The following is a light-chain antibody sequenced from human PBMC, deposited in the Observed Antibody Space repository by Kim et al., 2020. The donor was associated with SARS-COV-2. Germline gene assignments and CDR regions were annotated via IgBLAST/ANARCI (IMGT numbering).Light chain of an antibody. CDR2: SNN. J-gene: IGLJ2*01. CDR3: AAWDDSLNGPV. V-gene: IGLV1-44*01. Sequence: ELTQPPSASGTPGQRVVISCSGRNSNIGSNSVNWYQQLPGTAPKLLIYSNNEWPSGVPDRFSGSKSGTSASLAISGLQSEDEADYYCAAWDDSLNGPVFGGGTKLTVL. CDR1: NSNIGSNS.